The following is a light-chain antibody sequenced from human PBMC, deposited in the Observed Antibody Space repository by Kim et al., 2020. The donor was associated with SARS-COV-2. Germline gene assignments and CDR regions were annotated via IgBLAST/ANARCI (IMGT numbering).Light chain of an antibody. V-gene: IGKV3-20*01. Sequence: SPGERATLSCRASQTVSSSYLAWYQQKPGQAPRLLIYGASSRATGIPDRFGGSGSGTDFTLTISRLEPEDFAVYYCQQYGSSPRTFGQGTKMDIK. CDR3: QQYGSSPRT. CDR1: QTVSSSY. CDR2: GAS. J-gene: IGKJ1*01.